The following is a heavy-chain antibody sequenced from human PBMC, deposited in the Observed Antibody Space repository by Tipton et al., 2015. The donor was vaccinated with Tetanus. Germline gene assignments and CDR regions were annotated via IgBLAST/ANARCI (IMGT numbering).Heavy chain of an antibody. Sequence: TLSLTCAVYGGSFSGYYWSWIRQPPGKGLEWIGEINHSGSTNYNPSLKSQVTISVDTSKNHFSLNLRSVTAADTAVYYCARRTGYFYAMDVWGQGTTVTVSS. J-gene: IGHJ6*02. V-gene: IGHV4-34*01. CDR3: ARRTGYFYAMDV. CDR1: GGSFSGYY. D-gene: IGHD1-14*01. CDR2: INHSGST.